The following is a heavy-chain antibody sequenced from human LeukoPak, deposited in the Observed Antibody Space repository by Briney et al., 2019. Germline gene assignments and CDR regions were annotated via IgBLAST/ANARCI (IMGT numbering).Heavy chain of an antibody. J-gene: IGHJ6*04. CDR2: IYYSGST. CDR1: GGSISSYY. D-gene: IGHD2-2*01. V-gene: IGHV4-59*01. Sequence: PSETLSLTCTVSGGSISSYYWSWIRQPPGKGLEWIGYIYYSGSTNYNPSLKSRVTISVDTSKNQFSLKLSSVTAADTAVYYCARDPLPADLMDGWGKGTTVTVSS. CDR3: ARDPLPADLMDG.